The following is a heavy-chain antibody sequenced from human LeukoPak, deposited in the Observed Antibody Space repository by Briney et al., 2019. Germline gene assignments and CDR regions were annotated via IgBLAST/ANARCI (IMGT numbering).Heavy chain of an antibody. V-gene: IGHV3-7*01. Sequence: GGSLRLSSSASGFAFSDDWMNWVRQAPGKGPEWVANINLGGSAKLYVDSVKGRCTISRDNAKNSLYLQMNSLRVEETAVYYCAAWGLHNYWGEGTLVTVSS. CDR1: GFAFSDDW. J-gene: IGHJ4*02. CDR3: AAWGLHNY. CDR2: INLGGSAK. D-gene: IGHD7-27*01.